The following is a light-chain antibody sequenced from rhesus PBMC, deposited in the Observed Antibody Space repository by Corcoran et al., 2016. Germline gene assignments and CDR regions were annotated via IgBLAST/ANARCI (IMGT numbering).Light chain of an antibody. CDR3: MQHKAIPLT. J-gene: IGKJ4*01. Sequence: DIVMTQTPLSLPVTPGEPASISCTSSQSLLHTDGYTYLDWYLQKPGHSPELLIYGVSNRASGVPARFSGRGSGTDFTLKISKVEAEDVGVYYCMQHKAIPLTFGGGTKVEIK. CDR1: QSLLHTDGYTY. CDR2: GVS. V-gene: IGKV2-61*01.